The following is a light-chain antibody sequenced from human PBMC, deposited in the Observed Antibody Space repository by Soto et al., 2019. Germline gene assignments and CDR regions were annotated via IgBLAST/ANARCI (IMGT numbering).Light chain of an antibody. Sequence: EIVMTQSPATLSVSPGERDTLSCRASQSVSINLAWYQHKPGQAPRLLIYGASTRATGIPARFSGSGSGTEFTLTISSLQSEDFAFYYCQQYNNWPPWTFGQGTKVEIK. V-gene: IGKV3-15*01. J-gene: IGKJ1*01. CDR2: GAS. CDR1: QSVSIN. CDR3: QQYNNWPPWT.